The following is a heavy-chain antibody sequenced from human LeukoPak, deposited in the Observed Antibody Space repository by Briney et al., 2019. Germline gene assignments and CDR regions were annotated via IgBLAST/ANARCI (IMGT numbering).Heavy chain of an antibody. Sequence: ASVKVSCKASGYTFTGYYMHWVRQAPGQGLEWMGWINPNSGGTNYTQKFQGRVTMTTDTSMSTAYMELSRLTSDDTAVYYCARAGGRSWFDPWGQGTLVTVSS. CDR1: GYTFTGYY. V-gene: IGHV1-2*02. CDR2: INPNSGGT. J-gene: IGHJ5*02. CDR3: ARAGGRSWFDP.